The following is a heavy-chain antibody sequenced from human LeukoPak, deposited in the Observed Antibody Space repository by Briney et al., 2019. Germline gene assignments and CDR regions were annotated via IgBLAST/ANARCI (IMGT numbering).Heavy chain of an antibody. CDR1: GFTFSSYA. CDR3: AKVTGGVPRIAVAGPLDY. D-gene: IGHD6-19*01. CDR2: ISGSGGST. J-gene: IGHJ4*02. Sequence: GGSLRLSCAASGFTFSSYAMSWVRQAPGKGLEWVSAISGSGGSTYYADSVKGRFTISRDNSKNTLYLQMNSLRAEDTAVYYCAKVTGGVPRIAVAGPLDYWGQGTLVTVSS. V-gene: IGHV3-23*01.